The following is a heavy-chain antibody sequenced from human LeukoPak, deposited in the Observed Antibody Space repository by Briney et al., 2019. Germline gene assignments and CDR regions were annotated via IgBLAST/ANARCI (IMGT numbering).Heavy chain of an antibody. V-gene: IGHV1-69*05. CDR3: ARVAFLIAAREYNWFDP. D-gene: IGHD6-6*01. CDR1: GGTFSSYA. Sequence: GSSVKVSCKASGGTFSSYAISWVRQAPGQGLEWMGGIIPIFGTANYAQKFQGRVTITTDESTSTAHMELSSLRSEDTAVYYCARVAFLIAAREYNWFDPWGQGTLVTVSS. CDR2: IIPIFGTA. J-gene: IGHJ5*02.